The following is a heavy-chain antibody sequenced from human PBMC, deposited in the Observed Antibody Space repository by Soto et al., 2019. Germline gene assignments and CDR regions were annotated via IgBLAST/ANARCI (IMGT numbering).Heavy chain of an antibody. Sequence: QVQLVQSGAEMKKPGSSVKVSCQSSGGTFNTYAMNWVRQAPGQGPEWMGDISPMFGAANYAPKFQGRVTITADESTGTSYMQLSSLTSEDTALYFCAREVQVHTPAVVYCGQGTLVTVSS. D-gene: IGHD3-10*01. J-gene: IGHJ4*02. CDR3: AREVQVHTPAVVY. V-gene: IGHV1-69*19. CDR1: GGTFNTYA. CDR2: ISPMFGAA.